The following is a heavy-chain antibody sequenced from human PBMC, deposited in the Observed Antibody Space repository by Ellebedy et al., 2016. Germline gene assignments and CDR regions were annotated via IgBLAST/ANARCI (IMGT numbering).Heavy chain of an antibody. CDR2: MNPNSGNT. CDR1: GYTFTNYG. V-gene: IGHV1-8*02. D-gene: IGHD3-10*01. CDR3: ARGFDGSGSYYYYGMDV. J-gene: IGHJ6*02. Sequence: ASVKVSCKASGYTFTNYGINWVRQATGQGLEWMGWMNPNSGNTGYAQKFQGRVTMTRNTSISTAYMELSSLRSEDTAVYYCARGFDGSGSYYYYGMDVWGQGTTVTVSS.